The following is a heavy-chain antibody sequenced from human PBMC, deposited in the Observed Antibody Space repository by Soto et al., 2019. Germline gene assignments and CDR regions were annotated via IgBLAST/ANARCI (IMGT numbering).Heavy chain of an antibody. J-gene: IGHJ5*02. CDR2: MKHDETEK. CDR1: EFTLSSSW. CDR3: ARGYL. Sequence: EVQLVESGGGLVQPGGSLRLSCVASEFTLSSSWMSWVRQAPGKGLEWVANMKHDETEKYYVDSVKGRFTISRDNAKNSLYLQMNSLRAEDTAVYFCARGYLWGQGSLVTVSS. V-gene: IGHV3-7*01.